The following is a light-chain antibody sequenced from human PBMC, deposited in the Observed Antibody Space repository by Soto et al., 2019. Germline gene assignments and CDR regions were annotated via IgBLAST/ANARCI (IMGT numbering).Light chain of an antibody. Sequence: EIVMTQSPVTLSVSPGERATLSCRASQSVRSNLAWYQHIPGQAPRLLISGASTGATGVPARFSGGGSGTEFTLTINSLQSEDFAIYYCQQYDYWPVTFGGGTKVDIK. CDR3: QQYDYWPVT. J-gene: IGKJ4*01. CDR2: GAS. V-gene: IGKV3-15*01. CDR1: QSVRSN.